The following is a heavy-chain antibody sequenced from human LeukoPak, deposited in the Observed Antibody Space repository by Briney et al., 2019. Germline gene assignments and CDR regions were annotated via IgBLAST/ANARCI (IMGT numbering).Heavy chain of an antibody. CDR3: ARGTVTTLLEYFQH. CDR1: GFTFSSYS. Sequence: GGSLRLSCAASGFTFSSYSMNWVRQAPGKGLEWVSSISSSSSYIYYADSVKGRFTISRDNAKNSLYLQMNSLRAEDTAVYYCARGTVTTLLEYFQHWGQGTLATVSS. J-gene: IGHJ1*01. V-gene: IGHV3-21*01. D-gene: IGHD4-17*01. CDR2: ISSSSSYI.